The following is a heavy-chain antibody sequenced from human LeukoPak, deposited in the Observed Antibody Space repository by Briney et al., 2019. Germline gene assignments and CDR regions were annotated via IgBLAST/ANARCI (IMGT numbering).Heavy chain of an antibody. J-gene: IGHJ6*03. D-gene: IGHD6-13*01. CDR2: INPNSDGT. Sequence: GASVKVSCKATGYTFTGYYMHGVRQAPGQGLAWMGWINPNSDGTNYAQKFQGRVTMTRDTSISTAYMELSRLRSDDTAVYYCARDLSVAAGFDYYYYYMDVWGKGTTVTISS. CDR1: GYTFTGYY. CDR3: ARDLSVAAGFDYYYYYMDV. V-gene: IGHV1-2*02.